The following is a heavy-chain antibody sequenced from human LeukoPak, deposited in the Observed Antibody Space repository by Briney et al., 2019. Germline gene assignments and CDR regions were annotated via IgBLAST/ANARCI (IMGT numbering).Heavy chain of an antibody. D-gene: IGHD1-14*01. J-gene: IGHJ5*02. Sequence: GGSLRLSCAAPGLTFSSYGMQWVRQAPGKGLEWVAVISYDGSNKYYADSVKGRFTISRDNSKNTLYLQMDSLTAEDTALYYCPKGSGINHYHWIDPWGQGTLVTVSS. CDR3: PKGSGINHYHWIDP. CDR2: ISYDGSNK. V-gene: IGHV3-30*18. CDR1: GLTFSSYG.